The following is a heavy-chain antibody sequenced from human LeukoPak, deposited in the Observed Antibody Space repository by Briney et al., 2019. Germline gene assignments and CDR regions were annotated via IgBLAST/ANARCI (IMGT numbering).Heavy chain of an antibody. CDR3: AKRGVVIRVILVGFHKEAYYFDS. D-gene: IGHD3-22*01. CDR1: GITLSNYG. CDR2: ISDSGGST. Sequence: GGSLRLSCAVSGITLSNYGMSWVRQAPGKGLEWVAGISDSGGSTNYADSVKGRFTISRDNPKNTLYLKMNSLRAEDTAVYFCAKRGVVIRVILVGFHKEAYYFDSWGQGALVTVSS. J-gene: IGHJ4*02. V-gene: IGHV3-23*01.